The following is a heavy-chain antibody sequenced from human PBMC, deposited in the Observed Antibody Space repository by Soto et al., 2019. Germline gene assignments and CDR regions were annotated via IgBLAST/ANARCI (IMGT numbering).Heavy chain of an antibody. D-gene: IGHD3-22*01. CDR3: ARGGTYMIVVGAFDD. J-gene: IGHJ4*02. CDR1: GFAFSNYW. Sequence: EVQLVESGGGLVQPGGSLRLSCAASGFAFSNYWMSWVRQAPGKGLEWVATIKQDGSEKYYVDSVKGRFTISRDKAKNSLYLQMNSLRAEDTAVYHCARGGTYMIVVGAFDDWGQGALVTVSS. CDR2: IKQDGSEK. V-gene: IGHV3-7*01.